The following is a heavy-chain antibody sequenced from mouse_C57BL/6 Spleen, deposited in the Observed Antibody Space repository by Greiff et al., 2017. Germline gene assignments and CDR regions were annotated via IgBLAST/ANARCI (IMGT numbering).Heavy chain of an antibody. CDR2: IYPGDGGT. CDR3: ARRVHYYGSTPYAMDY. D-gene: IGHD1-1*01. V-gene: IGHV1-82*01. CDR1: GYAFSSSW. J-gene: IGHJ4*01. Sequence: QVQLQQSGPELVKPGASVKISCKASGYAFSSSWMNWVKQRPGKGLEWIGRIYPGDGGTNYNGKFTGKATLTAAKSSSTAYMQLSSRTSEDSAVYFCARRVHYYGSTPYAMDYWGQGTSVTVSS.